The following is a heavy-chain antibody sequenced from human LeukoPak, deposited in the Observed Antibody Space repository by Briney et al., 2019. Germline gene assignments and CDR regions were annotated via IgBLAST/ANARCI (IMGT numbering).Heavy chain of an antibody. CDR3: ARDLGGYSDGSYYYYMDV. CDR1: GGSISSYY. CDR2: IYYSGST. Sequence: SETLSLTCTVSGGSISSYYWSWIRQPPGKGLEWIGYIYYSGSTNYNPSLKSRVTMSVDTSKNQFSLKLISVTAADTAVYYCARDLGGYSDGSYYYYMDVWGKGTTVTVSS. V-gene: IGHV4-59*12. J-gene: IGHJ6*03. D-gene: IGHD5-18*01.